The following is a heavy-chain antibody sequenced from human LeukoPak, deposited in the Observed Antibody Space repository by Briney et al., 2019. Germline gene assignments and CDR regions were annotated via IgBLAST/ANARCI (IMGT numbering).Heavy chain of an antibody. D-gene: IGHD3-16*01. J-gene: IGHJ6*02. CDR2: IYGGDST. V-gene: IGHV3-66*02. CDR3: AKSLGSLPNYYYGMDV. CDR1: GFTVSNNY. Sequence: GGSLRLSCAASGFTVSNNYMSWVRQAPGKGLEWVSVIYGGDSTYYADSVKGRFTISRDNSKNTLYLQMNSLRAEDTAVYYCAKSLGSLPNYYYGMDVWGQGTTVTVSS.